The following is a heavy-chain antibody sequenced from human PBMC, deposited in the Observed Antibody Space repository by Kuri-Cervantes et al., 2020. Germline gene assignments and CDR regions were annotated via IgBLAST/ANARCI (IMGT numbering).Heavy chain of an antibody. Sequence: GSLRLSCAVYGGSFSGYYWSWIRQSPGKGLEWIGNIYYSGDTNYNPSLKSRVTISVDTSKKQFSLKLSSVTAADTAVYYCASELGADIRVAGAFDIWGQGTMVTVSS. J-gene: IGHJ3*02. CDR1: GGSFSGYY. CDR2: IYYSGDT. CDR3: ASELGADIRVAGAFDI. V-gene: IGHV4-59*01. D-gene: IGHD6-19*01.